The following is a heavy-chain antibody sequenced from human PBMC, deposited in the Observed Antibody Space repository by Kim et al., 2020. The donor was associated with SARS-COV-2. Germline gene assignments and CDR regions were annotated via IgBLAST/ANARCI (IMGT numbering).Heavy chain of an antibody. J-gene: IGHJ4*02. D-gene: IGHD3-22*01. V-gene: IGHV3-33*01. CDR3: ARDRAFGDYDSSDY. Sequence: ADSGKGRFTITRDNSKNTRYLQMNSLRAEDTAVYYCARDRAFGDYDSSDYWGQGTLVTVSS.